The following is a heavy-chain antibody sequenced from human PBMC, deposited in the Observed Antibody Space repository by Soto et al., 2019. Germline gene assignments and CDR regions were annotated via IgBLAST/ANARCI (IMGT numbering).Heavy chain of an antibody. Sequence: GGSLRLSCAASGFTFSNYAMVWVRQAPGKGLEWVAVISYDGTNKYYADSVMGRFTISRDNSKNTLYLQMNSLRAEDTAVYYCARDLLLRGLKWNRGPLFAYWGQGTLVTVSS. CDR2: ISYDGTNK. J-gene: IGHJ4*02. CDR3: ARDLLLRGLKWNRGPLFAY. D-gene: IGHD1-1*01. V-gene: IGHV3-30-3*01. CDR1: GFTFSNYA.